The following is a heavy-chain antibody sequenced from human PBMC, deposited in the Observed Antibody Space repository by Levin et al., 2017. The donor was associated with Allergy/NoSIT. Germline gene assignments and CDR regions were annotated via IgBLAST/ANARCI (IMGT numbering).Heavy chain of an antibody. CDR3: ARGGYNWNDRAHFDP. Sequence: SETLSLTCAVYGGSFSGYYWSWIRQPPGKGLEWIGEINHSGSTNYNPSLKSRVTISVDTSKNQFSLKLSSVTAADTAVYYCARGGYNWNDRAHFDPWGQGTLVTVSS. D-gene: IGHD1-1*01. J-gene: IGHJ5*02. CDR2: INHSGST. V-gene: IGHV4-34*01. CDR1: GGSFSGYY.